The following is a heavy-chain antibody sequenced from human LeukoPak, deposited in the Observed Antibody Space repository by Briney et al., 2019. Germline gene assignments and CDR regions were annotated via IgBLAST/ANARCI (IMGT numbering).Heavy chain of an antibody. Sequence: GGSLRLSCAASAFTFSTYSMNWVRQAPGKGLEWVSSISSSSYIFYADSVKGRFTISRDNAKNSLYLQVNSLRAEDTAFYYCARDTFDYWGQGTLVTVSS. CDR2: ISSSSYI. V-gene: IGHV3-21*01. J-gene: IGHJ4*02. CDR1: AFTFSTYS. CDR3: ARDTFDY.